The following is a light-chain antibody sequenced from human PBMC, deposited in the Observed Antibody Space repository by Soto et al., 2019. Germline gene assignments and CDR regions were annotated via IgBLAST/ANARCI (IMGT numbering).Light chain of an antibody. J-gene: IGKJ4*01. CDR1: QSVKKF. Sequence: IQLTQSPSSPSASVGDRVTITCRASQSVKKFLNWYQQRPGKAPKLLINVASILQIGVPSRFSGSGSGTNFTLTINSLQPEDFATYYCQESSASQLTFGGGTRVDVK. CDR2: VAS. CDR3: QESSASQLT. V-gene: IGKV1-39*01.